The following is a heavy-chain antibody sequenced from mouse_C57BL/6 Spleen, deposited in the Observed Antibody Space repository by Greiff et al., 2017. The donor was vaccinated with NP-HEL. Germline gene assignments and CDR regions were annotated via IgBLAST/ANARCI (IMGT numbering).Heavy chain of an antibody. CDR1: GFTFSDYG. CDR3: AREITTVVARYFDV. V-gene: IGHV5-17*01. D-gene: IGHD1-1*01. J-gene: IGHJ1*03. Sequence: EVMLVESGGGLVKPGGSLKLSCAASGFTFSDYGMHWVRQAPEKGLEWVAYISSGSSTIYYADTVKGRFTISRDNAKNTLFLQMTSLRSEDTAMYYCAREITTVVARYFDVWGTGTTVTVSS. CDR2: ISSGSSTI.